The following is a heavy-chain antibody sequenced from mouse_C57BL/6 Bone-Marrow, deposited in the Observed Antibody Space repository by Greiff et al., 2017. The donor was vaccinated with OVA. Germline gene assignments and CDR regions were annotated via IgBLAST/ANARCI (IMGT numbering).Heavy chain of an antibody. CDR3: ASGLWDYAFEY. CDR1: GFTFSSYA. J-gene: IGHJ2*01. D-gene: IGHD2-4*01. CDR2: ISDGGSYT. V-gene: IGHV5-4*03. Sequence: EVKVVESGGGLVKPGGSLKLSCAASGFTFSSYAMSWVRQTPEKRLEWVATISDGGSYTYYPDNVKGRFTISRDNAKNNLYLQMSHLKSEDTAMYYCASGLWDYAFEYWGQGTTLTVSS.